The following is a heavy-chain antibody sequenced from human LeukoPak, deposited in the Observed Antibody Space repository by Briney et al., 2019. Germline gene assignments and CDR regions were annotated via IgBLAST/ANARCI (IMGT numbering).Heavy chain of an antibody. CDR2: IYHSGST. CDR1: GGSISSYY. D-gene: IGHD6-19*01. Sequence: SETLSLTCTVSGGSISSYYWSWIRQPPGKGLEWIGSIYHSGSTYYNPSLKSRVTISVDTSKNQFSLKLSSVTAADTAVYYCARDVGSGYGWSTRYFDLWGRGTLVTVSS. V-gene: IGHV4-38-2*02. J-gene: IGHJ2*01. CDR3: ARDVGSGYGWSTRYFDL.